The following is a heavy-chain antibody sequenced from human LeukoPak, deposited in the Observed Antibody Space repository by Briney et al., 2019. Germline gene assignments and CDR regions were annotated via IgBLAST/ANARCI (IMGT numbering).Heavy chain of an antibody. J-gene: IGHJ3*02. CDR2: ISWNSGSI. CDR3: ARGLLLWFGELAVPGSFDI. D-gene: IGHD3-10*01. V-gene: IGHV3-9*01. Sequence: GGSLRLSCAASGFTFDDYAMHWVRQAPGKGLEWVSGISWNSGSIGYADSVKGRFTISRDNAKNSLYLQMNSLRAEDTAVYYCARGLLLWFGELAVPGSFDIWGQGTMVTVSS. CDR1: GFTFDDYA.